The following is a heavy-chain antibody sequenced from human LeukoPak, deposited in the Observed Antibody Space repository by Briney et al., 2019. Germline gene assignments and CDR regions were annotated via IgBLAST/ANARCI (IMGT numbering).Heavy chain of an antibody. CDR3: AKDRRSDYVPKYYFDY. J-gene: IGHJ4*02. V-gene: IGHV3-30*02. CDR1: GFTFSSYG. D-gene: IGHD4-17*01. Sequence: GGSLRLSCAASGFTFSSYGMHWVRQAPGKGLEWVAFIRYDGGNKYYADSVKGRFTISRDSSKNTLYLQMNSLRAEDTAVYYCAKDRRSDYVPKYYFDYWGQGTLVTVSS. CDR2: IRYDGGNK.